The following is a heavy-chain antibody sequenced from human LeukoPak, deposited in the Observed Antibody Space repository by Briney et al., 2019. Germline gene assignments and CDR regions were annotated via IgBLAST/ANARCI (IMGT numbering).Heavy chain of an antibody. J-gene: IGHJ4*02. V-gene: IGHV4-31*03. CDR1: GGSISSGGYY. Sequence: SQTLSLTCTVSGGSISSGGYYWSWIRQHPGKGLEWIGYIYYSGSTYYNPSLKSRVTISVDRSKNQFSLKLSSVTAADTAVYYCARGNGYSYDLLRYFDYWGQGTLVTVSS. CDR3: ARGNGYSYDLLRYFDY. D-gene: IGHD5-18*01. CDR2: IYYSGST.